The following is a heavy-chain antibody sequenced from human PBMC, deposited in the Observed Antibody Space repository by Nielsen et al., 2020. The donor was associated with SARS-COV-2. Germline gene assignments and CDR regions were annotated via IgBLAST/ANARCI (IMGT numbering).Heavy chain of an antibody. J-gene: IGHJ4*02. Sequence: SVKVSCKASGGTFSSYAISWVRQAPGQGLEWMGGIIPIFGTANYAQKFQGRVTMTRDTSTSTVYMELSSLRSEDTAVYYCANFGDHNDYWGQGTLVTVSS. CDR2: IIPIFGTA. CDR1: GGTFSSYA. D-gene: IGHD4-17*01. V-gene: IGHV1-69*05. CDR3: ANFGDHNDY.